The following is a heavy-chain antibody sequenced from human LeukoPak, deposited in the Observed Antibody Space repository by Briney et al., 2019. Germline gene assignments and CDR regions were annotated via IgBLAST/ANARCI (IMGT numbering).Heavy chain of an antibody. CDR2: INSDGSST. V-gene: IGHV3-74*01. CDR1: GFTFSSYW. D-gene: IGHD3-3*01. J-gene: IGHJ3*02. CDR3: ARDPYDFWSGYLGGDAFDI. Sequence: GGSLRLSCAASGFTFSSYWMHWVRQAPGKGLVWVSRINSDGSSTSYADSVKGRFTISRDNAKNTLYLQMNSLRAEDTAVYYCARDPYDFWSGYLGGDAFDIWGQGTMVTVSS.